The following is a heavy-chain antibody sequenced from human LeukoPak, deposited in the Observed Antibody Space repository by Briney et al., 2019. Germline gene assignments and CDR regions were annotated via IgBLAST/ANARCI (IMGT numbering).Heavy chain of an antibody. D-gene: IGHD2-15*01. V-gene: IGHV4-59*01. J-gene: IGHJ5*02. CDR3: AREQLSPKGGTEWFDH. CDR2: IYYSGST. Sequence: PSETLSLTCTVSGGSLSSYYWSWIRQPPGKGLEWIGYIYYSGSTNYNPSLKCRVTISVDTSKNQFSLKLSSVTAADTAVYYCAREQLSPKGGTEWFDHWGQGTLVTVSS. CDR1: GGSLSSYY.